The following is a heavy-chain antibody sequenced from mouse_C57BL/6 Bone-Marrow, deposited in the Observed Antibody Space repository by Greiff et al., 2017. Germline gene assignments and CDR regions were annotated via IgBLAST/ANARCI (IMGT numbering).Heavy chain of an antibody. D-gene: IGHD2-12*01. Sequence: VQLQQSGAELAKPGASVKLSCKASGYTFTSYWMHWVKQSPGQGLEWIGYINPSSGYTKYNQKFKDKATLTADKASSTAYMQLSSLRYEESAVYYCAIRRRNAMDYWGQGTSVTVSS. CDR3: AIRRRNAMDY. CDR2: INPSSGYT. V-gene: IGHV1-7*01. J-gene: IGHJ4*01. CDR1: GYTFTSYW.